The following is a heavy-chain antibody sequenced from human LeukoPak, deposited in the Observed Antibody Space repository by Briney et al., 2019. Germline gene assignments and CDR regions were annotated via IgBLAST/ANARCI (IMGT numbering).Heavy chain of an antibody. J-gene: IGHJ4*02. D-gene: IGHD3-3*01. V-gene: IGHV1-2*02. CDR2: INPNSGGT. Sequence: VKVSCKASGYTFTGYYMHWVRQAPGQGLEWMGWINPNSGGTNYAQKFQGRVTMTRDTSISTAYMELSRLRSDDTAVYYCARVRSLEFCIDYWGQGTLVTVSS. CDR1: GYTFTGYY. CDR3: ARVRSLEFCIDY.